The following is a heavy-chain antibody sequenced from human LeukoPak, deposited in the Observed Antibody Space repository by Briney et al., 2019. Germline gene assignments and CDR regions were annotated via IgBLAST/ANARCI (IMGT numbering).Heavy chain of an antibody. J-gene: IGHJ4*02. CDR3: AKDLKKITMVRGVTPGY. V-gene: IGHV3-30*18. D-gene: IGHD3-10*01. CDR2: ISYDGSNK. CDR1: GFTFSSYG. Sequence: GGSLRLSCAASGFTFSSYGMHWVRQAPGKGLEWVAVISYDGSNKYYADSVKGRFTISRDNSKNTLYLQMNSLRAEDTAVYYCAKDLKKITMVRGVTPGYWGQGTLVTVSS.